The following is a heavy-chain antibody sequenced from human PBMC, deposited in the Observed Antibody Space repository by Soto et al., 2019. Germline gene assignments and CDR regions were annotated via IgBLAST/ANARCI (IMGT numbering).Heavy chain of an antibody. Sequence: QVQLVQSGAEVKKPGGSVKLSCKASGYTFINYYIHWVRQAPGQGLEWMGIFNPTSVSTNSAKKVQGSVTLTMDTSTRTVYMELSSLRFDDTAVYYCARDLAAGDYWGQGTLVTVSS. V-gene: IGHV1-46*01. D-gene: IGHD6-13*01. CDR3: ARDLAAGDY. CDR1: GYTFINYY. CDR2: FNPTSVST. J-gene: IGHJ4*02.